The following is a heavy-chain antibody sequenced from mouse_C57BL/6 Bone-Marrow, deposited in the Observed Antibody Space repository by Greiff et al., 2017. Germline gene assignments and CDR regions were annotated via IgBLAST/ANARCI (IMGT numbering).Heavy chain of an antibody. D-gene: IGHD1-1*02. CDR3: ARCTMATESWFAD. CDR2: LFPGSGST. Sequence: VQLQQSGPELVRPGASVKISCKAPGYTFTSHWMQWVRQRPGQGLEWIGELFPGSGSTYYTEKFKGKATLTVDTSSSTAYMQLSSLTSEDSAVXFGARCTMATESWFADWGQGTLVTVSA. V-gene: IGHV1-56*01. J-gene: IGHJ3*01. CDR1: GYTFTSHW.